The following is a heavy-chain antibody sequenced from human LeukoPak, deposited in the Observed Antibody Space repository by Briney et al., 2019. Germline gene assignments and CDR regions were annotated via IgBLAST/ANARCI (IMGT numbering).Heavy chain of an antibody. Sequence: GASVKVSCKASGYTFTSYGISWVRQAPGQGLEWMGWISAYSGNTNYAQKLQGRVTMTTDTSTSTAYMELRSLGSDDTAVYYCARDNDYGDSILTFDYWGQGTLVTVSS. CDR2: ISAYSGNT. D-gene: IGHD4-17*01. CDR1: GYTFTSYG. V-gene: IGHV1-18*01. CDR3: ARDNDYGDSILTFDY. J-gene: IGHJ4*02.